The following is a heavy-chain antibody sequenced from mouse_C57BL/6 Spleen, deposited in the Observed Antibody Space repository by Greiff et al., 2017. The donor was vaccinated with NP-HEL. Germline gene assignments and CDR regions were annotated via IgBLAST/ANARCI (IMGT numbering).Heavy chain of an antibody. Sequence: VQLQQSGPGLVKPSQSLSLTCSVTGYSITSGYYWNWIRQFPGNKLEWMGYISYDGSNNYNPSLKNRISITRDTSKNQFFLKLNSVTTEDTATYYCAMDGYYLWGQGTSVTVSS. D-gene: IGHD2-3*01. J-gene: IGHJ4*01. V-gene: IGHV3-6*01. CDR2: ISYDGSN. CDR1: GYSITSGYY. CDR3: AMDGYYL.